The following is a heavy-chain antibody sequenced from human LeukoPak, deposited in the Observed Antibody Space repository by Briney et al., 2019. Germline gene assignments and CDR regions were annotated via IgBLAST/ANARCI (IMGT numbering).Heavy chain of an antibody. Sequence: SETLSLTCTVSGGSISSGGYYWSWIRQHPGKGLEWIGYIYYSGSTYYNPSLKSRVTISVDTSKNQFSLKLSSVTAADTAVYYCARADCYYYYGMDVWGQGTTVTVSS. CDR3: ARADCYYYYGMDV. CDR1: GGSISSGGYY. V-gene: IGHV4-31*03. J-gene: IGHJ6*02. CDR2: IYYSGST.